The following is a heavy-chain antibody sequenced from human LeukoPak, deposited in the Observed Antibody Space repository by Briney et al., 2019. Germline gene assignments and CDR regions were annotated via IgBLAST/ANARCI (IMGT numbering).Heavy chain of an antibody. CDR3: ARDLGDIVVVPAAYLDC. CDR2: INWNGGST. J-gene: IGHJ4*02. D-gene: IGHD2-2*01. CDR1: GFTFDDYG. Sequence: GGSLRLSCAASGFTFDDYGMSWVRQAPGKGLEWVSGINWNGGSTGYADSVKGRFTISRDNAKNSLYLQMNSLRAEDTALYYCARDLGDIVVVPAAYLDCWGQGTLVTVSS. V-gene: IGHV3-20*04.